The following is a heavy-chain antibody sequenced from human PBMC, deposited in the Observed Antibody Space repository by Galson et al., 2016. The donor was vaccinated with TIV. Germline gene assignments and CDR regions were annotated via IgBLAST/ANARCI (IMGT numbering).Heavy chain of an antibody. CDR1: GFSFDEYA. CDR3: VKDVGMGPRGHLDY. J-gene: IGHJ4*02. D-gene: IGHD7-27*01. Sequence: SLRLSCAASGFSFDEYAIHWVRKAPGKGLEWVSGISWDSETIDYADSVKGRFTISRDNAKNSLYLQMNNLRAEDTALYYCVKDVGMGPRGHLDYWGQGTPVAVSS. CDR2: ISWDSETI. V-gene: IGHV3-9*01.